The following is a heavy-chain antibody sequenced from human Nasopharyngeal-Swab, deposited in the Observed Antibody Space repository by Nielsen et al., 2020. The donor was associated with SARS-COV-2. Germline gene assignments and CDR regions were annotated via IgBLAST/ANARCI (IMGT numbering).Heavy chain of an antibody. CDR2: IYYSGST. CDR3: ARQPSMVHYYYYGMDV. D-gene: IGHD4/OR15-4a*01. Sequence: WIRQPPGKGLEGIGNIYYSGSTYYSPSLKRRLTITVDTSKNQFSLKLSSVTAADTAVYYCARQPSMVHYYYYGMDVWGQGTTVTVSS. J-gene: IGHJ6*02. V-gene: IGHV4-39*01.